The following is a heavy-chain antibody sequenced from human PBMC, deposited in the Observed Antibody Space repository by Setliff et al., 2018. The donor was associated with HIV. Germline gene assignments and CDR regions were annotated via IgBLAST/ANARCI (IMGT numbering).Heavy chain of an antibody. J-gene: IGHJ6*03. CDR3: AKPDRGSVVRDQGYMDV. CDR1: GFTFSNYA. CDR2: ISGSAGST. Sequence: GGSLRLSCAVSGFTFSNYAMSWVRQAPGKGLEWVSAISGSAGSTYYADSVKGRFTISGDNSKNTLYLQMNSLRAEDTAVYYCAKPDRGSVVRDQGYMDVWGKGTTVTVSS. D-gene: IGHD3-22*01. V-gene: IGHV3-23*01.